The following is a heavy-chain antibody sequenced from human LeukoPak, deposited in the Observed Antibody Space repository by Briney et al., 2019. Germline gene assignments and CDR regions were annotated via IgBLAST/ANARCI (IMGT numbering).Heavy chain of an antibody. CDR2: IKSDGSSI. CDR3: ARDLDYGGRSNFDH. CDR1: GFTFSIYA. J-gene: IGHJ4*02. D-gene: IGHD4-23*01. Sequence: PGGSLRLSCAASGFTFSIYAMSWVRQAPGKGLVWVSRIKSDGSSIMYADSVRGRFTISRDNAKNTPYLQMNSLRAEDTAVYYCARDLDYGGRSNFDHWGQGTLVTVSS. V-gene: IGHV3-74*03.